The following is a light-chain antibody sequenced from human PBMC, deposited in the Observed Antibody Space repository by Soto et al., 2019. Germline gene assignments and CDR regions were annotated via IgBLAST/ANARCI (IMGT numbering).Light chain of an antibody. CDR1: QSISSW. V-gene: IGKV1-5*01. Sequence: DIQMTQSPSTLSASVGDRVTITCRASQSISSWLAWYQQKPGRAPKLLIYDAPSLESGVPSRFSGSGSGTEFTLTISSLQPDDFATYYCQPYNSYSRTFGQGTKVDVK. CDR3: QPYNSYSRT. CDR2: DAP. J-gene: IGKJ1*01.